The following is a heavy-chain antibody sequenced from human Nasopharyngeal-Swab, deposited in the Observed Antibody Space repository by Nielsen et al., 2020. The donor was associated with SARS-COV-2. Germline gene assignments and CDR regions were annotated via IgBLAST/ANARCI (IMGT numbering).Heavy chain of an antibody. V-gene: IGHV4-4*02. CDR1: GGSVSSNDW. Sequence: SETLSLTCAVSGGSVSSNDWWTWVRQSPGKGLEWLGEVSHSGSINYNPSLKSRVTLSMDKSKRQFSLRLTSVSVADTAVYFCARGDLVVVPSPILGLGPFFYYFYLDVWGKGTTVTVSS. CDR3: ARGDLVVVPSPILGLGPFFYYFYLDV. D-gene: IGHD2-2*01. CDR2: VSHSGSI. J-gene: IGHJ6*03.